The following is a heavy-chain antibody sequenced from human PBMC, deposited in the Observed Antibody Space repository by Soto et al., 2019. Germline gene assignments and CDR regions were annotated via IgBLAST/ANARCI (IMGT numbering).Heavy chain of an antibody. V-gene: IGHV1-69*13. D-gene: IGHD4-17*01. CDR1: GCTFSSYA. J-gene: IGHJ5*02. CDR2: IIPIFGTA. CDR3: ARVSGDYVHSTWFDP. Sequence: GAAVKVSCKASGCTFSSYAISWVRQAPGQGLEWMGGIIPIFGTANYAQKFQGRVTITADESTSTAYMELSSLRSEDTAVYYCARVSGDYVHSTWFDPWGQGTLVTVSS.